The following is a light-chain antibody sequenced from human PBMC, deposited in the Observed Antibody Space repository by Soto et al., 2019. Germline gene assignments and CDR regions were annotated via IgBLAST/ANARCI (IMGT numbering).Light chain of an antibody. J-gene: IGKJ5*01. CDR1: QSISSTS. CDR2: GAS. CDR3: QKYGNSPFT. V-gene: IGKV3-20*01. Sequence: EIVMTQSPGARSVSPGEGATLSCRASQSISSTSLAWYQQKPGQAPRLLIYGASTRATGIPDRFSGSESGTDFTLTISRLEPEDFVVYYCQKYGNSPFTFGQGTRLEIK.